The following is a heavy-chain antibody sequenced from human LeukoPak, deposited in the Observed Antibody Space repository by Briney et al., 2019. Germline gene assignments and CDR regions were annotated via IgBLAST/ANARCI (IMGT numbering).Heavy chain of an antibody. Sequence: PGGSLRLSCAASGFTLSDFYMSWIRQAPGKGLESVSYISGSSSNTNYADSVKGRFTISRDNAKKTLYLQMNSLRPEDTAVYYCTRHPAEGDYWGQGTLVTVSS. CDR1: GFTLSDFY. CDR3: TRHPAEGDY. J-gene: IGHJ4*02. CDR2: ISGSSSNT. D-gene: IGHD2-15*01. V-gene: IGHV3-11*03.